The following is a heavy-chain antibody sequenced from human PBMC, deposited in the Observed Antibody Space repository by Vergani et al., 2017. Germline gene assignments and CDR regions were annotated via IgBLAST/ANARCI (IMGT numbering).Heavy chain of an antibody. V-gene: IGHV3-21*01. D-gene: IGHD4-11*01. J-gene: IGHJ4*02. CDR3: ARDLNYATVTTADY. CDR1: GFTFSSYS. CDR2: ISSSSSYI. Sequence: EVQLVESGGGLVKPGGSPRLSCAASGFTFSSYSMNWVRQAPGKGLEWVSSISSSSSYIYYADSVKGRFIISRDNAKNSLYLQMNSLRAEDTAVYYCARDLNYATVTTADYWGQGTLVTVSS.